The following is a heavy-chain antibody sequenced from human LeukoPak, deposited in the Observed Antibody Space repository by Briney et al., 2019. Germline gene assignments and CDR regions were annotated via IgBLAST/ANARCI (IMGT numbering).Heavy chain of an antibody. V-gene: IGHV1-69*04. D-gene: IGHD4-17*01. CDR3: AIIYDYGDPAFGY. J-gene: IGHJ4*02. Sequence: SVKVSCKASGGTFSSYAISWVRQAPGQGLEWMGRIIPIFGIANYAQKFQGRVTITADKSTSTAYMELSSLRSEDTAVYYCAIIYDYGDPAFGYWGQGTLVTVSS. CDR2: IIPIFGIA. CDR1: GGTFSSYA.